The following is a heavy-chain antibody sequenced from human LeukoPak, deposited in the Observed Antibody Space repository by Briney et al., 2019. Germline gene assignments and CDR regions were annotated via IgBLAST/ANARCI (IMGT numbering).Heavy chain of an antibody. V-gene: IGHV3-30*18. J-gene: IGHJ4*02. CDR1: GFTFSSYG. CDR2: ISYDGSNK. D-gene: IGHD6-13*01. CDR3: AKDMRQGIAAAVLGY. Sequence: PGRSLRLSCAASGFTFSSYGMHWVRQAPGKGLEWVAVISYDGSNKYYADSVKGRFTISRDNSKNTLYLQMNSLRAEDTAVYYCAKDMRQGIAAAVLGYWGQGTLVTVSS.